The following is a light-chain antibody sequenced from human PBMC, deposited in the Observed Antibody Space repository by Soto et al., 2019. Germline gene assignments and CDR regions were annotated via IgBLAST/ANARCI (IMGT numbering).Light chain of an antibody. J-gene: IGKJ2*01. CDR2: WAS. CDR3: HQYHNPPYT. V-gene: IGKV4-1*01. Sequence: DIVMTQSPDSLAVSLGERATINCTSSQNVLYTSNNKNQLAWYQQKPGQPPKLLIYWASTRESGVPDRFSGSGSGTTFTLTISSLQAEDVAVYYCHQYHNPPYTFGHGTKLEIK. CDR1: QNVLYTSNNKNQ.